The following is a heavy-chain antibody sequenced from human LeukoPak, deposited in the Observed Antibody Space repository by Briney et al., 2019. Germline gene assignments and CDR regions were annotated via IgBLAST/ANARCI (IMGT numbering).Heavy chain of an antibody. CDR1: GFTFSTYD. J-gene: IGHJ4*02. CDR2: IRSDGSNK. CDR3: VGDFDY. Sequence: PGGSLRLSCAASGFTFSTYDMDWVRQAPGKGLEWLAFIRSDGSNKHYADSVEGRFTISRHNSKNTLYLQMNSLRAEDTALYYCVGDFDYWGQGTLVTVSS. V-gene: IGHV3-30*02.